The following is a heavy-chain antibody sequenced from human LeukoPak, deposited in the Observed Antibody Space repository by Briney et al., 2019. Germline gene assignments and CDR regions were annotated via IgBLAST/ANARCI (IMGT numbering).Heavy chain of an antibody. D-gene: IGHD4-23*01. CDR1: GFTFRRYW. CDR3: ATDPRPDSGNFLGFDY. Sequence: GGSLRLSCVASGFTFRRYWMSWLRQAPGKGLEWVANKNQDGSEKYYVDSVKGRFTISRDNSKNSLYLQMSSVRAEDAAVYYCATDPRPDSGNFLGFDYWGQGTLVTVSS. V-gene: IGHV3-7*01. CDR2: KNQDGSEK. J-gene: IGHJ4*02.